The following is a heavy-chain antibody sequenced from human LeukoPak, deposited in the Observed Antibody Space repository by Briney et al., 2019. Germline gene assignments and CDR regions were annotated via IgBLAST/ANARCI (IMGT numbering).Heavy chain of an antibody. CDR2: IIPIFGTA. CDR3: ARGSWFGEGGVVPTFDY. CDR1: GGTFSSYA. Sequence: SVKVSCKASGGTFSSYAISWVRQAPGQGLEWMGGIIPIFGTANYAQKFQGRVTITADKSTSTAYMELSSLRPEDTAVYYCARGSWFGEGGVVPTFDYWGQGTLVTVSS. D-gene: IGHD3-10*01. J-gene: IGHJ4*02. V-gene: IGHV1-69*06.